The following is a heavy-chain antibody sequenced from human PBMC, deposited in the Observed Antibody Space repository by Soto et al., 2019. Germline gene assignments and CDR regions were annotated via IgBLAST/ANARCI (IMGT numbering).Heavy chain of an antibody. CDR3: ARVGYDRSGYGYFDL. V-gene: IGHV3-13*01. CDR2: IGTAGDT. CDR1: GFTCSSYD. J-gene: IGHJ2*01. Sequence: GGSLRLSCAASGFTCSSYDMHWVRQVTGKGLEWVSAIGTAGDTYYPGFVKGRFTISRENAKNSLYLQMNSLRAEDTAVYYCARVGYDRSGYGYFDLWGRGTLVTVSS. D-gene: IGHD3-22*01.